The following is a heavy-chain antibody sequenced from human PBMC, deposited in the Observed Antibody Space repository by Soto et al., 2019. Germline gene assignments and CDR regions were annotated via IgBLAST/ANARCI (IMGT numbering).Heavy chain of an antibody. CDR1: GFTFSSYS. D-gene: IGHD6-19*01. CDR2: ISSSSSTI. J-gene: IGHJ3*02. V-gene: IGHV3-48*02. Sequence: GGSLRLSCAASGFTFSSYSMNWVRQAPGKGLEWVSYISSSSSTIYYATSVKGRFTISRDIAKNSLYLQMSSLRDEDTAVYYCARDPIAGAGDDAFDIWGQGTMVTVSS. CDR3: ARDPIAGAGDDAFDI.